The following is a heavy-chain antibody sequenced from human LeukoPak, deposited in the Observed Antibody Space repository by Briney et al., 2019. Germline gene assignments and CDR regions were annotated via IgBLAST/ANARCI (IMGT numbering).Heavy chain of an antibody. CDR2: INHSGST. Sequence: GSLRLSCAASGFTLSTYWMSWVRQPPGKGLEWIGEINHSGSTNYNPSLKSRVTISVDTSKNQFSLKLSSVTAADTAVYYCARGPSLYATKYNWFDPWGQGTLVTVSS. V-gene: IGHV4-34*01. D-gene: IGHD2-8*01. CDR1: GFTLSTYW. CDR3: ARGPSLYATKYNWFDP. J-gene: IGHJ5*02.